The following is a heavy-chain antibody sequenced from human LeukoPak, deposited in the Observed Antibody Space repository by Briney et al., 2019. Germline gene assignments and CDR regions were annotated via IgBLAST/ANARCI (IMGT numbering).Heavy chain of an antibody. Sequence: GASVKVSCKASGGTFSNYAISWVRQAPGQGLEWMGGIIPIFGTAYYAQKFQGRVTITTDESTSTAYMELSSLRSEDTAVYYCARDYYDSSGYKDYWGQGTLVTVSS. D-gene: IGHD3-22*01. CDR1: GGTFSNYA. CDR2: IIPIFGTA. V-gene: IGHV1-69*05. J-gene: IGHJ4*02. CDR3: ARDYYDSSGYKDY.